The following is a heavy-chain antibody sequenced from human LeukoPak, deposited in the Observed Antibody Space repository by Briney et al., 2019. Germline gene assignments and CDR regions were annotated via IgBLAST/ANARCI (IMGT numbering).Heavy chain of an antibody. Sequence: GRSLRLSCAASGFPFSTFGMHWVRQAPGKGLEWVAAIAYDGSVKYYPDSLKGRLTISRDNSKNTLYLQMNSLRTEDMAVYSCAKDRTVVGATSFDYWGLGTLVTVSS. J-gene: IGHJ4*02. CDR3: AKDRTVVGATSFDY. CDR2: IAYDGSVK. D-gene: IGHD1-26*01. V-gene: IGHV3-30*18. CDR1: GFPFSTFG.